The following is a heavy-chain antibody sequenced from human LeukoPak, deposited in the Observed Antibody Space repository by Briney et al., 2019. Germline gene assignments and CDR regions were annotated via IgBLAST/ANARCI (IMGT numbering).Heavy chain of an antibody. D-gene: IGHD6-25*01. CDR3: ARDGYSSGFDY. CDR2: IYTSGST. Sequence: SETLSLTCTVSGGSISSYYWSWIRQPPGKGLEWIGRIYTSGSTNYNPPLKSRVTMSVDTSKNQFSLKLSSVTAADTAVYYCARDGYSSGFDYWGQGTLVTVSS. J-gene: IGHJ4*02. CDR1: GGSISSYY. V-gene: IGHV4-4*07.